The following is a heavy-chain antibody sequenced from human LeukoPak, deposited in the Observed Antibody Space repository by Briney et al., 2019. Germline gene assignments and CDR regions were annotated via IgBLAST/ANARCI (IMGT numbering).Heavy chain of an antibody. CDR3: ARIGLRANFDY. J-gene: IGHJ4*02. V-gene: IGHV4-39*01. Sequence: SETLSLTCTVSGGSISSSSYYWGWIRQPPGKGLEWIGSIYYSGSTYYNPSLKSRVTISVDTSKNQFSLKLSSVTAADTAVYYCARIGLRANFDYWGQGNLVTVSS. CDR1: GGSISSSSYY. CDR2: IYYSGST. D-gene: IGHD3-3*01.